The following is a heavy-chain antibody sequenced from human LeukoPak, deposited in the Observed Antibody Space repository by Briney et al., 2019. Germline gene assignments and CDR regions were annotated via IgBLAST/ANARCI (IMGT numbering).Heavy chain of an antibody. D-gene: IGHD2-15*01. CDR3: ARLDIVVVVADMDV. Sequence: ASVKASCKASGYTFTGYYMHWVRQAPGQGLEWMGRINPNSGGTNYAQKFQGRVTMTRDTSISTAYMELSRLRSDDTAVYYCARLDIVVVVADMDVWGKGTTVTVSS. V-gene: IGHV1-2*06. J-gene: IGHJ6*03. CDR2: INPNSGGT. CDR1: GYTFTGYY.